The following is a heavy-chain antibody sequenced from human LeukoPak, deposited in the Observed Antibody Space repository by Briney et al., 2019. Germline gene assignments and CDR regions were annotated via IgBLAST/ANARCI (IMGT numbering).Heavy chain of an antibody. CDR2: IYYSGST. V-gene: IGHV4-59*08. J-gene: IGHJ6*02. D-gene: IGHD2-15*01. CDR1: GGSISSYY. CDR3: AGGGIYCSGGSCYSRYGMDV. Sequence: PSETLSLTCTVSGGSISSYYWSWIRQPPGKGLEWIGYIYYSGSTNYNPSLKSRVTISVDTSKNQFSLKLSSVTAADTAVYYCAGGGIYCSGGSCYSRYGMDVWGQGTTVTVSS.